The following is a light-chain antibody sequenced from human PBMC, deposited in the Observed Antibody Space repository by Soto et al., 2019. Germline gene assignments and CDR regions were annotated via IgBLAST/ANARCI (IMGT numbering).Light chain of an antibody. CDR2: DAS. Sequence: DIQMTQSPSTLSASIGDRVTITCRASQNIHSWLAWYQQEPGKAPKLLIYDASSLVSGVPPRFRGSASGTEFTLSISSLQREDFATYFCQQSSNIPWTFGQGTKVDIK. J-gene: IGKJ1*01. V-gene: IGKV1-5*01. CDR1: QNIHSW. CDR3: QQSSNIPWT.